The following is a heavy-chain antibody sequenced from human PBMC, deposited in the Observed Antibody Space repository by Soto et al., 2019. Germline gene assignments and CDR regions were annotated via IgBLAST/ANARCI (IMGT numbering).Heavy chain of an antibody. CDR1: GYSFTSYW. J-gene: IGHJ4*02. CDR3: ARTSSQTYGGPTANFDY. CDR2: IYPGDSDT. V-gene: IGHV5-51*01. D-gene: IGHD4-17*01. Sequence: PGESLKISCKGSGYSFTSYWIGWVRQMPGTGLEWMGIIYPGDSDTRYSPSFQGQVTISADKSISTAYLQWSSLKASDTAMYYCARTSSQTYGGPTANFDYWGQGTRVTVSS.